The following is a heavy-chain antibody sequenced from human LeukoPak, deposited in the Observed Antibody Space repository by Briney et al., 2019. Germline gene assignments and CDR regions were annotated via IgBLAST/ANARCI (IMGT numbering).Heavy chain of an antibody. D-gene: IGHD3-22*01. Sequence: GGSLRLSCAASGFTFSSYGMSWVRQAPGKGLDWVSAISGSCSSTFYADSVKGRFTISRDNSKNTLYLQMDSLSAEDTAVFYCAREGDASGYSYSRYWGQGTLVTVSS. CDR3: AREGDASGYSYSRY. J-gene: IGHJ4*02. CDR2: ISGSCSST. V-gene: IGHV3-23*01. CDR1: GFTFSSYG.